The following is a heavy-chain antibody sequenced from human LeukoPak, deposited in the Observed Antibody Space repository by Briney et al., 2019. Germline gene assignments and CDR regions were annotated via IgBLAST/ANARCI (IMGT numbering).Heavy chain of an antibody. V-gene: IGHV4-59*01. J-gene: IGHJ4*02. CDR3: ARWVGVTSYFDY. Sequence: SETLSLTCTVSGGSISSYYWSWIRQPPGKGLEWIGYIYFSGSTNYNPSLKSRVTILVDTSKNQFSLKLRSVTAADTAVYYCARWVGVTSYFDYWGQGTLVTVSS. CDR2: IYFSGST. CDR1: GGSISSYY. D-gene: IGHD1-26*01.